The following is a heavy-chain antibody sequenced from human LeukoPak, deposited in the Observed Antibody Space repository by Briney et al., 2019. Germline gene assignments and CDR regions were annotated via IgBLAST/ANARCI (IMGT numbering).Heavy chain of an antibody. J-gene: IGHJ4*02. CDR3: ARGIWSARTVDYYLDS. CDR1: GYTFSNYA. D-gene: IGHD2-21*01. V-gene: IGHV1-3*01. Sequence: ASVKVSCKASGYTFSNYAIHWVRQAPGQRFEWMGWINAGNGHTKYSQNSQGRVTITRDSSASTVYMELSSLTSEDTAVYYCARGIWSARTVDYYLDSWGQGTLVTVSS. CDR2: INAGNGHT.